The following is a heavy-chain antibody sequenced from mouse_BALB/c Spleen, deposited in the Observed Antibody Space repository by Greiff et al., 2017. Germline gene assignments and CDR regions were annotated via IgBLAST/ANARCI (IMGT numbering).Heavy chain of an antibody. Sequence: QVQLKESGAELAKPGASVKMSCKASGYTFTSYWMHWVKQRPGQGLEWIGYINPSTGYTEYNQKFKDKATLTADKSSSTAYMQLSSLTSEDSAVYYCARRGYYDYPYAMDYWGQGTSVTVSS. CDR2: INPSTGYT. CDR3: ARRGYYDYPYAMDY. D-gene: IGHD2-4*01. V-gene: IGHV1-7*01. J-gene: IGHJ4*01. CDR1: GYTFTSYW.